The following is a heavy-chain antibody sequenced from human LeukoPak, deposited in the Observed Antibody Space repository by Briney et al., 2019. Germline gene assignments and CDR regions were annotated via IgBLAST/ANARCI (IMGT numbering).Heavy chain of an antibody. V-gene: IGHV3-23*01. CDR2: ISGSGGST. Sequence: GGSLRLSCAASGFTFSSYAMSWVRQAPGKGLEWVSAISGSGGSTYYADSVKGRFTISRGNSKNTLYLQMNSLRAEDTAVYYCAAGIAAAGVFDYWGQGTLVTVSS. CDR3: AAGIAAAGVFDY. J-gene: IGHJ4*02. D-gene: IGHD6-13*01. CDR1: GFTFSSYA.